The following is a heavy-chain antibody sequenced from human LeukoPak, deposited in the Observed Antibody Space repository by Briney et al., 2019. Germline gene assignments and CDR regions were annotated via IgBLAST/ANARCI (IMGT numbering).Heavy chain of an antibody. D-gene: IGHD6-19*01. CDR3: ARGGIAVAGTTFDY. Sequence: SETLSLTCTVSGYSISSAYYWGWIRQPPGKGLEWIGSIYHSGSTYYNPSLKSRVTISVDTSKNQFSLKLSSVTAADTAVYYCARGGIAVAGTTFDYWGQGTLVTVSS. CDR1: GYSISSAYY. CDR2: IYHSGST. V-gene: IGHV4-38-2*02. J-gene: IGHJ4*02.